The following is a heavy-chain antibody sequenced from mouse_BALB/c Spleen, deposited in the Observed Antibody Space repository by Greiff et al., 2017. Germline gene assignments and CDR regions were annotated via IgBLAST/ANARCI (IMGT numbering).Heavy chain of an antibody. V-gene: IGHV2-2*02. CDR3: ARIYYGSSYGFAY. Sequence: VQLKESGPGLVQPSQSLSITCTVSGFSLTSYGVYWVRQSLGKGLEWLGVIWSGGSTDYNAAFISRLSISKDNTKSQVFFKMNSLQANDTAIYYCARIYYGSSYGFAYWGQGTLVTVSA. D-gene: IGHD1-1*01. CDR1: GFSLTSYG. CDR2: IWSGGST. J-gene: IGHJ3*01.